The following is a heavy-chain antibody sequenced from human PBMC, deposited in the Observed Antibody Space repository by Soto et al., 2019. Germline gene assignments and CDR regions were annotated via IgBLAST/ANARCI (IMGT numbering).Heavy chain of an antibody. V-gene: IGHV3-33*01. CDR3: ARGEQMFVVTSNLYYIYLDV. CDR1: GLNFNNYG. CDR2: IWYDGNKK. J-gene: IGHJ6*02. Sequence: GRYPKLSCAASGLNFNNYGMHWVRQAPGKGLEWVAFIWYDGNKKYYADSVKGRFTISRDNSKNTLYLQMSSLRAEDTSVYYCARGEQMFVVTSNLYYIYLDVLGQGITVSV. D-gene: IGHD2-21*01.